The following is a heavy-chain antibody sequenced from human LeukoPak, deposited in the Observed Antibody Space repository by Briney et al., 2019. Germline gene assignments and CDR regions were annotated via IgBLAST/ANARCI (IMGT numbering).Heavy chain of an antibody. CDR2: ISYDGSNK. D-gene: IGHD6-13*01. CDR1: GLSFSRYA. CDR3: ARFGIRYSSTQDYYYYGMDV. J-gene: IGHJ6*02. Sequence: PGGSLRLSCTVSGLSFSRYAMHWVRQAPGKGLEWVAVISYDGSNKYYADSVKGRFTISRDNSKNTLYLQMNSLRAEDTAVYYCARFGIRYSSTQDYYYYGMDVWGQGTTVTVSS. V-gene: IGHV3-30-3*01.